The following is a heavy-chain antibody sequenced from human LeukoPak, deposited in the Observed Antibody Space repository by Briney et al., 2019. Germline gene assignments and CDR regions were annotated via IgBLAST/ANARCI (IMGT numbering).Heavy chain of an antibody. CDR3: AMSVEMPPIPSFDY. V-gene: IGHV1-3*01. CDR2: VSAANNP. CDR1: GYIFTPHH. J-gene: IGHJ4*02. D-gene: IGHD5-24*01. Sequence: GASVKVSCKTSGYIFTPHHIHWMRQAPGQGLELLGWVSAANNPEYSQKFQGRVVITRDASATASYLELNSLRSEDTAVYYCAMSVEMPPIPSFDYWGQGTLVTVSS.